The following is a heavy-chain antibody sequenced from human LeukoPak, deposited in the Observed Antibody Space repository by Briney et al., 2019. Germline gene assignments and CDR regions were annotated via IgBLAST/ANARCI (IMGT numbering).Heavy chain of an antibody. CDR2: IIPIFGTA. D-gene: IGHD3-16*02. J-gene: IGHJ4*02. Sequence: GASVKVSCKASGGTFSSYAISWVRQAPGQGLEWMGGIIPIFGTANYAQKFQGRVTITTDESTSTAYVELSSLRSEDTAVYYCARGGTYYDYVWGSYRLDYWGQGTLVTVSS. CDR1: GGTFSSYA. V-gene: IGHV1-69*05. CDR3: ARGGTYYDYVWGSYRLDY.